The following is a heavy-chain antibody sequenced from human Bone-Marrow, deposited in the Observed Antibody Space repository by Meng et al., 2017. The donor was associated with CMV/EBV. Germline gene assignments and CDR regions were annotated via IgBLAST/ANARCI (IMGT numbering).Heavy chain of an antibody. D-gene: IGHD3-16*01. Sequence: CTFSDHYMDWVRQAPGKGLDWVARIRNKVNSYTTEYAASVRGRFTISRDDSKNSLFLQMNSLQNDDTAVYYCVRGAITTTPFFFDYWGQGTLVTVSS. V-gene: IGHV3-72*01. CDR1: CTFSDHY. CDR2: IRNKVNSYTT. J-gene: IGHJ4*02. CDR3: VRGAITTTPFFFDY.